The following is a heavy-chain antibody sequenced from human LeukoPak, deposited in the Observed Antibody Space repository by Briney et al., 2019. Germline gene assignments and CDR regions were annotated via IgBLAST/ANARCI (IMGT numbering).Heavy chain of an antibody. CDR2: ISGSGGST. CDR1: GFTXXSYA. V-gene: IGHV3-23*01. Sequence: XLSXXXXGFTXXSYAMSWVRQAPGKGLEWVSAISGSGGSTYYADSVKGRFTISRDNSKNTLYLQMNSLRAEDTAVYYCAKDQSRGITIFGVVIETGGFDYWGQGALVTVSS. D-gene: IGHD3-3*01. J-gene: IGHJ4*02. CDR3: AKDQSRGITIFGVVIETGGFDY.